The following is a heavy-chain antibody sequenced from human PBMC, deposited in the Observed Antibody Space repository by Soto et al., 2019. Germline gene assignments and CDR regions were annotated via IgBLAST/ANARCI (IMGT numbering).Heavy chain of an antibody. CDR3: AKSLYNDHGGPNDH. CDR1: GFTFSSYD. V-gene: IGHV3-23*01. Sequence: EVQLLESGGGLVQPGGALRLSCVGSGFTFSSYDMTWVRQAPGKGLEWVSSFSFYGRRDNTYYADSVKGRFTISRDNSRNTVYLQMDSLRVEDTAVYYCAKSLYNDHGGPNDHWGQGTLVTVSS. D-gene: IGHD1-1*01. J-gene: IGHJ4*02. CDR2: FSFYGRRDNT.